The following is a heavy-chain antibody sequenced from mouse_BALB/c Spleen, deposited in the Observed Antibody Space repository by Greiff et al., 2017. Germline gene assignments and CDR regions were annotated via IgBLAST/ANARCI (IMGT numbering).Heavy chain of an antibody. Sequence: EVKLMESGGGLVKPGGSLKLSCAASGFTFSSYAMSWVRQTPEKRLEWVASISSGGSTYYPDSVKGRFTISRDNARNILYLQMSSLRSEDTAMYYCARGTTVVPTGVFDYWGQGTTLTVSS. CDR2: ISSGGST. V-gene: IGHV5-6-5*01. CDR1: GFTFSSYA. J-gene: IGHJ2*01. CDR3: ARGTTVVPTGVFDY. D-gene: IGHD1-1*01.